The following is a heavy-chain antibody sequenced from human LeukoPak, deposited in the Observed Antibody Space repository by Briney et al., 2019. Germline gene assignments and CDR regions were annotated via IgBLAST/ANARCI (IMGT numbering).Heavy chain of an antibody. Sequence: SETLSLTCSVSGDSLSSSTFYGGWIRQPPGKGLEWIGSIYHSGSTYYNPSLKSRVTISVDTSKNQFSLKLSSVTAADTAVYYCASGCSGGSCYSGSWFDPWGQGTLVTVSS. CDR2: IYHSGST. CDR1: GDSLSSSTFY. D-gene: IGHD2-15*01. J-gene: IGHJ5*02. V-gene: IGHV4-39*07. CDR3: ASGCSGGSCYSGSWFDP.